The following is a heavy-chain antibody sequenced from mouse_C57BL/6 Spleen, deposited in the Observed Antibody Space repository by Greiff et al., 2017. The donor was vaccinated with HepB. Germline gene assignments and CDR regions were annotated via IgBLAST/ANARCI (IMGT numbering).Heavy chain of an antibody. Sequence: VQLQQSGPELVKPGASVKISCKASGYAFSSSWMNWVKQRPGKGLEWIGRIYPGDGDTNYNGKFKGKATLTADKSSSTAYTQLSSLTSEDSAVYFCARTLFITTVVGGGYFDVWGTGTTVTVSS. CDR1: GYAFSSSW. CDR2: IYPGDGDT. J-gene: IGHJ1*03. D-gene: IGHD1-1*01. CDR3: ARTLFITTVVGGGYFDV. V-gene: IGHV1-82*01.